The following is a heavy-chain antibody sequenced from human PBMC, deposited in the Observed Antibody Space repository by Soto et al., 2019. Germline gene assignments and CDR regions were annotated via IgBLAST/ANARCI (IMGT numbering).Heavy chain of an antibody. V-gene: IGHV3-43D*03. Sequence: GGSLRLSCAASGFTFDDYAMHWVRQAPGKGLEWVSLISWDGGSTYYADSVKGRFTISRDNSKNSLYLQMNSLRAEDTALYYCAKDPGSGSYEAWHHVDYWGQGTLVTVSS. CDR2: ISWDGGST. CDR1: GFTFDDYA. CDR3: AKDPGSGSYEAWHHVDY. J-gene: IGHJ4*02. D-gene: IGHD3-10*01.